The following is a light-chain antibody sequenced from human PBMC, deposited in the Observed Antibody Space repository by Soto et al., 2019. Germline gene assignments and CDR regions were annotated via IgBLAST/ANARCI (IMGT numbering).Light chain of an antibody. CDR2: AAS. V-gene: IGKV1-12*01. J-gene: IGKJ3*01. CDR3: QQANSFFRVT. CDR1: QGISSG. Sequence: DIQMTQSPSSVSASVGDRVTITCRASQGISSGLVWYQQKPGKAPKLLIYAASGLQSGVPSRFSGSGSGTDFTLTITSLQPEDFATYYCQQANSFFRVTFGPGTKVDIK.